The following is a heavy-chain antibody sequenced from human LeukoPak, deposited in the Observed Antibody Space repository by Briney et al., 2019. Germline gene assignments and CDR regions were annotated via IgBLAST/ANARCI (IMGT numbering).Heavy chain of an antibody. V-gene: IGHV4-59*01. CDR3: ARGWASSWYYFDF. J-gene: IGHJ4*02. CDR2: TYDSGSS. D-gene: IGHD2-2*01. Sequence: SETLSLTCAVSGGSMRNYYWSWIRQPPGKGREWIGYTYDSGSSSYNPSLRSRVSISIDTSKNQFSLNLSSVTAADTAVYYCARGWASSWYYFDFWGQGTLVTVSS. CDR1: GGSMRNYY.